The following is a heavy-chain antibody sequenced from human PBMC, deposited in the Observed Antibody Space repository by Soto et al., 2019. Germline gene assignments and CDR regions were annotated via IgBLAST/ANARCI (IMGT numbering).Heavy chain of an antibody. CDR1: GYTFTSYA. D-gene: IGHD2-21*01. CDR3: VVIGGLADY. V-gene: IGHV1-3*01. CDR2: INAGNGNT. Sequence: GASVKVSCKAPGYTFTSYAMHWVRQAPGQRLEWMGWINAGNGNTKYSQKLQGRDTITRDTSASTAYMELSSLRSEDTAVYWVVVIGGLADYWGQGTLVTVSS. J-gene: IGHJ4*02.